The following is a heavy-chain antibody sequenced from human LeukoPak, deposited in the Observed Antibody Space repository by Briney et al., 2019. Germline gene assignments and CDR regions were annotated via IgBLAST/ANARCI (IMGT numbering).Heavy chain of an antibody. CDR1: GFTFSSYA. V-gene: IGHV3-23*01. J-gene: IGHJ4*02. Sequence: PGGSLRLSCAASGFTFSSYAMSWLRQAPGKGLEWVSAISGSGGSTYYADSVKGRFTISRDNSKNTLYLQMNSLRAEDTAVYYCAKRPAYSYGAYFDYWGQGTLVTVSS. CDR2: ISGSGGST. CDR3: AKRPAYSYGAYFDY. D-gene: IGHD5-18*01.